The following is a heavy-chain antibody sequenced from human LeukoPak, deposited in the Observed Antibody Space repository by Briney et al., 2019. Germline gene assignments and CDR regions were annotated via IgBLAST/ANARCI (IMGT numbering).Heavy chain of an antibody. CDR3: ATAYSRPRDDIVLVPAAIVSWFDP. V-gene: IGHV1-24*01. Sequence: ASVKVSCKVSGYTLTELSMHWVRQAPGKGLEWMGGFDPEDGETIYAQKFQGRVTMTEDTSTDTAYMELSSLRSEDTAVYYCATAYSRPRDDIVLVPAAIVSWFDPWGQGTLVTVSS. D-gene: IGHD2-2*01. CDR2: FDPEDGET. J-gene: IGHJ5*02. CDR1: GYTLTELS.